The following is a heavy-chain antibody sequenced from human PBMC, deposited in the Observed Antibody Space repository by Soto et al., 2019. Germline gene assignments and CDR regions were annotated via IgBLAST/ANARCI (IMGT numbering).Heavy chain of an antibody. V-gene: IGHV3-66*01. J-gene: IGHJ4*02. CDR3: WTATSNDY. Sequence: GGSLRLSCAASGFTVSSNYMSWVRQAPGKGLEWVSVIYSGGSTYYADSVKGRFTISRNNSKNTLDLQMNSLRAEDPGVYYWWTATSNDYWGQGTLVTVSS. CDR2: IYSGGST. D-gene: IGHD5-12*01. CDR1: GFTVSSNY.